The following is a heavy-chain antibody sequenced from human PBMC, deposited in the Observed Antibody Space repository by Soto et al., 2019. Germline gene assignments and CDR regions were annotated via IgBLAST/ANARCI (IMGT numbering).Heavy chain of an antibody. D-gene: IGHD6-13*01. J-gene: IGHJ4*02. V-gene: IGHV3-74*01. Sequence: HPGGSLRLSCAASGFTFSSYWMHWVRQAPGKGLVWVSRINRDGSSINYADSARGRVTISRDNAKNTLYLQVNGLRAEDTAVYYCAREIATTGEYYFDYWGQGILVTVSS. CDR1: GFTFSSYW. CDR2: INRDGSSI. CDR3: AREIATTGEYYFDY.